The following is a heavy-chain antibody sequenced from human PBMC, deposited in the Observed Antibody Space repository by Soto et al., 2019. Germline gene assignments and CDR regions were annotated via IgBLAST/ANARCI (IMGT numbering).Heavy chain of an antibody. D-gene: IGHD1-26*01. CDR3: AREFRSGSYYRAQYFDY. CDR1: GFTFSSYG. J-gene: IGHJ4*02. V-gene: IGHV3-33*01. Sequence: QVQLVESGGGVVQPGRSLRLSCAASGFTFSSYGMHWVRQAPGKGLEWVAVIWYDGSNKYYADSVKGRFTISRDNSKNTLYLQMNSLRAEDTAVYYCAREFRSGSYYRAQYFDYWGQGILVTVSS. CDR2: IWYDGSNK.